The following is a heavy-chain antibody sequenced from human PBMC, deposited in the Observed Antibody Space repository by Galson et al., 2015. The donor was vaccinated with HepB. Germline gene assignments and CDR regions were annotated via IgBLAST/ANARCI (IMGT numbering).Heavy chain of an antibody. Sequence: SLRLSCAASGFTFAYAWMSWVRQAPGEGLEWVGRIKSKTDGETTEYAAPVKDRFTISRDDSKNMLYLQMTSLKTEDTAVYYCTTAPHSSSSWGQGTLVTVSS. CDR2: IKSKTDGETT. J-gene: IGHJ5*02. CDR3: TTAPHSSSS. V-gene: IGHV3-15*01. D-gene: IGHD3-22*01. CDR1: GFTFAYAW.